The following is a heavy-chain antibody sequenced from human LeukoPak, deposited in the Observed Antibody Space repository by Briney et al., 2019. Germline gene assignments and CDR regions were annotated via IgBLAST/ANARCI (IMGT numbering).Heavy chain of an antibody. CDR3: ARGRYCGETTCSDFDS. CDR2: INPNSGGT. D-gene: IGHD2-21*01. V-gene: IGHV1-2*02. Sequence: ASVKVSCKASGYTFTDYYMHWVRQAPGPGREWMGWINPNSGGTDYAQKSQGRVTLIRDTSLSTAYMELSRLTSDDTAVYYCARGRYCGETTCSDFDSWGQGTLVTVSS. J-gene: IGHJ4*02. CDR1: GYTFTDYY.